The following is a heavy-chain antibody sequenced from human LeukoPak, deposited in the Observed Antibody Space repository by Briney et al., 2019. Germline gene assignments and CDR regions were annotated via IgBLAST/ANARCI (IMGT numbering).Heavy chain of an antibody. V-gene: IGHV3-53*04. J-gene: IGHJ4*02. CDR2: IYSGGST. CDR3: ARAYSDYLLYFDY. D-gene: IGHD3-3*01. CDR1: GFTVSSNY. Sequence: GGSLRLSCAASGFTVSSNYMSWVRQAPGKGLEWVSVIYSGGSTYYADSVKGRFTISRHNSKNTLYLQMHSLRAEDTAVYYCARAYSDYLLYFDYWGQGTLVTVSS.